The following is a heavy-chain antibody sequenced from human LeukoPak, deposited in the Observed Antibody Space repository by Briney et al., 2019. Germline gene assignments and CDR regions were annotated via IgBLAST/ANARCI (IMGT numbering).Heavy chain of an antibody. CDR2: INHSGST. CDR3: ARGLIVGATDY. CDR1: GGSISSYY. V-gene: IGHV4-34*01. J-gene: IGHJ4*02. D-gene: IGHD1-26*01. Sequence: SETLSLTCTLSGGSISSYYWSWIRQPPGKGLEWIGEINHSGSTNYNPSLKSRVTISVDTSKDQFSLKLSSVTAADTAVYYCARGLIVGATDYWGQGTLVTVSS.